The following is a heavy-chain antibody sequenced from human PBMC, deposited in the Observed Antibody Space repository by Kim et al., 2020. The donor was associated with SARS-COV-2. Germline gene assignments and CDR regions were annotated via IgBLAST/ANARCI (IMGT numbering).Heavy chain of an antibody. CDR2: ISAGGITT. CDR1: GFTFSNYA. J-gene: IGHJ4*02. V-gene: IGHV3-23*01. CDR3: TKGTTSTTYSATDY. Sequence: GGSLRLSCAASGFTFSNYAMSWVRQAPGRGLEWVATISAGGITTYYADSVKGRFTISRENSKNTLSLQMNSLRAEDTGVYYCTKGTTSTTYSATDYWGQGTLVTVSS. D-gene: IGHD2-2*01.